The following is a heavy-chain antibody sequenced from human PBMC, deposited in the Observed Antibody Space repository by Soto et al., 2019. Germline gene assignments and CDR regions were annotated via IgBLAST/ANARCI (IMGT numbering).Heavy chain of an antibody. V-gene: IGHV4-31*03. Sequence: SLTCTVSGGSISSGGYYWSWIRQHPGKGLEWIGYIYYSGSTYYNPSLKSRVTISVDTSKNQFSLKLSSVTAADTAVYYCARVHYDFWSGYGPTSEYYYYMDVWGKGTTVTVSS. D-gene: IGHD3-3*01. CDR3: ARVHYDFWSGYGPTSEYYYYMDV. J-gene: IGHJ6*03. CDR2: IYYSGST. CDR1: GGSISSGGYY.